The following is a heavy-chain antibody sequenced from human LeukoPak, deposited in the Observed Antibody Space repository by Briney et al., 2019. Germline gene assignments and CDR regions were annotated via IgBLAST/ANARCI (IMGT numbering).Heavy chain of an antibody. CDR2: IRYDGSNK. CDR1: GFTFSSYA. J-gene: IGHJ5*02. D-gene: IGHD3-10*01. Sequence: PGGSLRLSCAASGFTFSSYAMHWVRQAPGKGLEWVAFIRYDGSNKYYADSVKGRFTISRDNSKNTLYLQMNSLRAEDTAVYYCAKEGITMVRGAPSRGWFDPWGQGTLVTVSS. CDR3: AKEGITMVRGAPSRGWFDP. V-gene: IGHV3-30*02.